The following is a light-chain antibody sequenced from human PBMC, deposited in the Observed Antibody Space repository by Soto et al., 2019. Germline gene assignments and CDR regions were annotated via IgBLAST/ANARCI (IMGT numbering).Light chain of an antibody. V-gene: IGLV2-14*01. CDR3: SSYTSSNTNVV. CDR1: SSDVGNYNY. Sequence: QSALTQHASVSGSPGQSITISCIGTSSDVGNYNYVSWYQHHPGQPPKLIIYEVSNRPSGVSNRFSGSKSGNTASLTISGLQVDDEADYYCSSYTSSNTNVVFGGGTKLTVL. CDR2: EVS. J-gene: IGLJ2*01.